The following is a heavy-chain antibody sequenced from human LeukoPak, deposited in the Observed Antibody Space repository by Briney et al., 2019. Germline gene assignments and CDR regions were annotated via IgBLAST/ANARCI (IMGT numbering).Heavy chain of an antibody. CDR2: INWNGGST. V-gene: IGHV3-20*04. J-gene: IGHJ4*02. CDR1: GFTFDDYG. CDR3: ARDGNYYDSSGYPFDY. Sequence: GGSLRLSCAASGFTFDDYGMRWLRQAPGKGLEWVSGINWNGGSTGYADSVKGRFTISRDNAKNSLYLQMNSLRAEDTTVYYCARDGNYYDSSGYPFDYWGQGTLVTVSS. D-gene: IGHD3-22*01.